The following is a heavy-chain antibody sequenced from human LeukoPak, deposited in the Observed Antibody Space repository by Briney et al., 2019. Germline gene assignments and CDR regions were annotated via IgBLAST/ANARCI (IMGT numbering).Heavy chain of an antibody. J-gene: IGHJ5*02. CDR2: FNRDGMNT. Sequence: GGSLRLSCAASALAFSNYWIHWVPQAPGHGLVCVSRFNRDGMNTIYADSVKGRFTISRDNAKNTLNLQMNSPRAEDTAVYYCARDLGQYYDTSDNWFDPWGQGTLVTVSS. D-gene: IGHD3-22*01. CDR1: ALAFSNYW. V-gene: IGHV3-74*01. CDR3: ARDLGQYYDTSDNWFDP.